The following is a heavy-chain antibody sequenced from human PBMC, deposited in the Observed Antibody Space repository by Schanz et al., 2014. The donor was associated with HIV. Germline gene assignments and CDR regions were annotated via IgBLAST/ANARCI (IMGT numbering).Heavy chain of an antibody. D-gene: IGHD1-26*01. Sequence: EVQLVESGGGLVQPRGSLRLSCAASGSTFSSYWMHWVRQAPGKGLVWVSRINSDGSSTNYADSVKGRLTISRDNAKNMLYVQMNSLRAEDTAVYYCVLPSPKIVGGLGEHYFDHWGQGTLVTVSP. CDR2: INSDGSST. V-gene: IGHV3-74*01. CDR1: GSTFSSYW. J-gene: IGHJ4*02. CDR3: VLPSPKIVGGLGEHYFDH.